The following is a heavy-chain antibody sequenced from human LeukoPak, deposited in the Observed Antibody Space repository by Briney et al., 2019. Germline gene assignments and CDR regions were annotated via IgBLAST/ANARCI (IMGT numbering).Heavy chain of an antibody. J-gene: IGHJ3*02. D-gene: IGHD2/OR15-2a*01. CDR3: ARHRQYDADAFDI. CDR1: GGSISSYY. V-gene: IGHV4-59*08. Sequence: PSETLSLTCTVSGGSISSYYWSWIRQPPGKGLEWVGYVHYTGSTKYNPSLKSRVTISVDTSKNQFSLKLSYVTAADTAVYYCARHRQYDADAFDIWGQGTMVTVSS. CDR2: VHYTGST.